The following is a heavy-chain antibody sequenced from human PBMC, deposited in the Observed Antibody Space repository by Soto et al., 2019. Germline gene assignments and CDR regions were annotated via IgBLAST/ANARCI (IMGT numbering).Heavy chain of an antibody. V-gene: IGHV1-69*12. CDR1: GGTFSSYA. CDR2: IIPIFDTA. D-gene: IGHD2-2*01. CDR3: ARYDCISTSCYYYYYYSMDV. J-gene: IGHJ6*02. Sequence: QVQLVQSGAEVKKPGSSVKVSRKTSGGTFSSYAISWVRQAPGQGLEWMGGIIPIFDTANYAQKFQGRVTITADESTSTAYMELSSLRSEDTAVYYCARYDCISTSCYYYYYYSMDVWGQGTTVTVSS.